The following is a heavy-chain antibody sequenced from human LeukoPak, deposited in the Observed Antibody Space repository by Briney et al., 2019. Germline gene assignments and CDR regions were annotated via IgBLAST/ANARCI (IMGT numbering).Heavy chain of an antibody. Sequence: ASVKVSCKASGYTFTGYYMHWVRQAPGQGLEWMGWINPNSGGTNYAQKFQGRVTMTRDTSISTAYMELSRLRSDDTAMYYCARGPRGTTYYYYYMDVWGKGTTVTVSS. J-gene: IGHJ6*03. V-gene: IGHV1-2*02. CDR1: GYTFTGYY. CDR3: ARGPRGTTYYYYYMDV. D-gene: IGHD1-7*01. CDR2: INPNSGGT.